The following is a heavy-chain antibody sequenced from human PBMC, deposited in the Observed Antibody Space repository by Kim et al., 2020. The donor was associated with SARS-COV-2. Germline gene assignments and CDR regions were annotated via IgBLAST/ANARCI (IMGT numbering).Heavy chain of an antibody. CDR1: GFTFMSFW. D-gene: IGHD6-19*01. CDR2: IKEAGNEK. V-gene: IGHV3-7*01. J-gene: IGHJ6*02. CDR3: AREDYSSGGHYGMDV. Sequence: GGSLRLSCAASGFTFMSFWMSWVRQAPGKGLEWVANIKEAGNEKYYVDSVKGRFTISRDNAKNSLYLQMTSLRAEDTAVYYCAREDYSSGGHYGMDVWGQGTTVTVSS.